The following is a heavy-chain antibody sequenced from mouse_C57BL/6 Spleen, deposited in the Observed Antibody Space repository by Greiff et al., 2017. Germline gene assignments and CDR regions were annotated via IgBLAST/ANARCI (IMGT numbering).Heavy chain of an antibody. J-gene: IGHJ3*01. D-gene: IGHD2-3*01. CDR2: INPGSGGN. CDR3: TRSYDGYPAWFAY. V-gene: IGHV1-54*01. Sequence: QVQLKQSGAELVRPGTSVKVSCKASGYAFTNYLIEWVKQRPGPGLEWIGWINPGSGGNNYNEQFKGKAPLTADKSSSTAYMQLSSLTSEDSAVYFCTRSYDGYPAWFAYWGQGTLVTFSA. CDR1: GYAFTNYL.